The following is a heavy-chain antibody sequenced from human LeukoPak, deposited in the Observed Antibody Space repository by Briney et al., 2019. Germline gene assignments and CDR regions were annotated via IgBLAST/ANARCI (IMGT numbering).Heavy chain of an antibody. J-gene: IGHJ2*01. V-gene: IGHV4-39*07. CDR3: ARDQSLGVTTFGRRWPQHWYFDL. Sequence: PSETLSLTCTVSGGSISSSSHYWAWLRQSPGTGLEWIGSICYSGSTYYNPSLKSLATISVDTSKNQFSLKLSSVTAADTAVYYCARDQSLGVTTFGRRWPQHWYFDLWGRGTLVTVSS. D-gene: IGHD4-11*01. CDR1: GGSISSSSHY. CDR2: ICYSGST.